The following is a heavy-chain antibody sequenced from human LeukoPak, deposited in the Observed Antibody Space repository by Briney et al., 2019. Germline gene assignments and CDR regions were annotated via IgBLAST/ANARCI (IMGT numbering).Heavy chain of an antibody. CDR1: GFTFSTCS. CDR3: ARQIVASGLFDY. Sequence: GGSLGLSCAASGFTFSTCSMSWVRQAPGKGLEWVSAISGGSGTIYYADSVKGRFTISRDNSKNTLYLQMNSLRADDTAVYYCARQIVASGLFDYWGQGTLVTVSS. V-gene: IGHV3-23*01. CDR2: ISGGSGTI. J-gene: IGHJ4*02. D-gene: IGHD2/OR15-2a*01.